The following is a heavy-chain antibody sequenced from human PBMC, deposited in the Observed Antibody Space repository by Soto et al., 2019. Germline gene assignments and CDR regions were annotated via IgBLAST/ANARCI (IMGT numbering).Heavy chain of an antibody. J-gene: IGHJ6*02. CDR2: IKEDGSEK. V-gene: IGHV3-7*03. CDR3: ARELDGIDV. CDR1: GFTFSSFW. Sequence: GGSLRLSCAASGFTFSSFWMSWVRQAPGKGLEWVANIKEDGSEKYYVDSVKGRLTISRDNAKNSLYLQMNSLRAEDTAVYYCARELDGIDVWGQGTTVTVSS.